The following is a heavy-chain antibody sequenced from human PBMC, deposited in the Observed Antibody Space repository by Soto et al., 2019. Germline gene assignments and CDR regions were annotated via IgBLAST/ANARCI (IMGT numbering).Heavy chain of an antibody. CDR1: GGTFSSYT. Sequence: QVQLGQSGAEVKEPGSSVNVSCKASGGTFSSYTISWVRQAPGQGFEWMGGITPGFGSGNYAQKFQGRVTITADKSTSTVYMALSSLTSADTALYYCARLTGSYQLGKGFDPWGQGTLVTVSS. V-gene: IGHV1-69*06. D-gene: IGHD1-26*01. CDR2: ITPGFGSG. CDR3: ARLTGSYQLGKGFDP. J-gene: IGHJ5*02.